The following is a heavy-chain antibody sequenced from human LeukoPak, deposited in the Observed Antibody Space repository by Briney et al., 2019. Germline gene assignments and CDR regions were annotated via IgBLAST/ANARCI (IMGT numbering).Heavy chain of an antibody. V-gene: IGHV4-59*08. J-gene: IGHJ4*02. CDR2: IYYSGST. CDR3: ARLYYDFWSGYPAYFDY. CDR1: GGSISSYY. D-gene: IGHD3-3*01. Sequence: SETLSLTCTVSGGSISSYYWSWIRQPPGKGLEWIGYIYYSGSTNYNPSLKSRVTISVDTSKNQFSLKLSSETAADTAVYYCARLYYDFWSGYPAYFDYWGQGTLVTVSS.